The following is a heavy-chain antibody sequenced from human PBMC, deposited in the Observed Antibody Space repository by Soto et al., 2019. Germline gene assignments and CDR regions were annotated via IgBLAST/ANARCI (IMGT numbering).Heavy chain of an antibody. Sequence: EVQLVQSGGVVVQPGGSLRLSCAASGFTFDDYNMHWVRQAPGKGLEWVSLISRDGTNTNYAESVKGRFTISRDNSKNSLYLQMNSLRTEDTALYYCVKETYYYDVSSYYSLGSWGQVTLVTVSS. V-gene: IGHV3-43*01. CDR2: ISRDGTNT. CDR3: VKETYYYDVSSYYSLGS. D-gene: IGHD3-22*01. CDR1: GFTFDDYN. J-gene: IGHJ5*02.